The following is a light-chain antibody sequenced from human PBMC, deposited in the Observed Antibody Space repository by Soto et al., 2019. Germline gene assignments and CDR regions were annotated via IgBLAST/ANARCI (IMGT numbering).Light chain of an antibody. CDR3: QQYGSSGT. CDR1: QSVSSSY. CDR2: GAS. V-gene: IGKV3-20*01. Sequence: SPGTLSLSPEERATLSCRASQSVSSSYLAWYQHKPGQAPRLLIYGASSRATGIPDRFSGSGSGTDFTLTISRLEPEDFAVYYCQQYGSSGTFGQGTKVDIK. J-gene: IGKJ1*01.